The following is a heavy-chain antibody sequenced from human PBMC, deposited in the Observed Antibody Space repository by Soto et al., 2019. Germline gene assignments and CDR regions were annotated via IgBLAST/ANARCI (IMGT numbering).Heavy chain of an antibody. CDR1: GGSISSYY. D-gene: IGHD4-17*01. Sequence: SETLSLTCTVSGGSISSYYWSWIRQPPGKGLEWFGYIYYSGSTNYNPSLKSRVTISVDTSKNQFSLKLSSVTAADTAVYYCAVNPYGDYVTYFDYWGQGTLVTVSS. V-gene: IGHV4-59*08. CDR3: AVNPYGDYVTYFDY. CDR2: IYYSGST. J-gene: IGHJ4*02.